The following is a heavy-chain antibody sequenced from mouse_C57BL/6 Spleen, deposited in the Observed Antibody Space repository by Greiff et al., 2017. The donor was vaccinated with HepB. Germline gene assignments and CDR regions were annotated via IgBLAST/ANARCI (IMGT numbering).Heavy chain of an antibody. CDR1: GFTFSSYT. CDR3: ARTLYDDAFAY. J-gene: IGHJ3*01. D-gene: IGHD2-3*01. Sequence: EVKLVESGGGLVKPGGSLKLSCAASGFTFSSYTMSWVRQTPEKRLEWVATISGGGGNTYYPDSVKGRVTISRDNAKNTLYLQMSSLTSEDTALYYCARTLYDDAFAYWGQGTLVTVAA. V-gene: IGHV5-9*01. CDR2: ISGGGGNT.